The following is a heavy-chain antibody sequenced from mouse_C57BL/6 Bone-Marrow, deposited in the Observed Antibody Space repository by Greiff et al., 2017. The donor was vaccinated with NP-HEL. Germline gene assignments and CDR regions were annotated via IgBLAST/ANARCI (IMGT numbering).Heavy chain of an antibody. J-gene: IGHJ3*01. CDR1: GYTFTDYY. Sequence: QVQLQQSGAELVRPGASVKLSCKASGYTFTDYYINWVKQRPGQGLEWIARIYPGSGNTYYNEKFKGKATLTAEKSSSTAYMQLSSLTSEDSAVYFCARYELGGFAYWGQGTLVTVSA. V-gene: IGHV1-76*01. D-gene: IGHD3-1*01. CDR3: ARYELGGFAY. CDR2: IYPGSGNT.